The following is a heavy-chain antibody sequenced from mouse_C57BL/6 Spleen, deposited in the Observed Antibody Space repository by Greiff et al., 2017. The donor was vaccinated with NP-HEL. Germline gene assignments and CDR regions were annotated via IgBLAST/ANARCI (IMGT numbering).Heavy chain of an antibody. CDR3: TRSPLDYYGSPGDY. V-gene: IGHV6-6*01. CDR2: IRNKANNHAT. Sequence: EVKLMESGGGLVQPGGSMKLSCAASGFTFSDAWMDWVLQSPEKGLEWVAEIRNKANNHATYYAESVKGRFTISRDDSKSSVYLQMNSLRAEDTGIYYCTRSPLDYYGSPGDYWGQGTTLTVSS. J-gene: IGHJ2*01. CDR1: GFTFSDAW. D-gene: IGHD1-1*01.